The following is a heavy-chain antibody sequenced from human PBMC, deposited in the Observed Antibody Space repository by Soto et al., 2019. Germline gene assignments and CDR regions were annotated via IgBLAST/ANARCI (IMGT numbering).Heavy chain of an antibody. CDR2: ILSDGSNK. Sequence: PGGSLRLSCAASGFTFSTYAIHWVRQAPGKGLEWVAVILSDGSNKYYADSVKGRFTISRDNSKNTLYLQMNSLRAEDTAVYYCAKDTSPYYYGSGSYYKSYYYGMDVWGQGTTVTRLL. V-gene: IGHV3-30*18. J-gene: IGHJ6*02. D-gene: IGHD3-10*01. CDR3: AKDTSPYYYGSGSYYKSYYYGMDV. CDR1: GFTFSTYA.